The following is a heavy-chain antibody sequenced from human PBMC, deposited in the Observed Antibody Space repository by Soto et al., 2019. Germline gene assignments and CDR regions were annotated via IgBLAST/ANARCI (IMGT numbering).Heavy chain of an antibody. CDR1: GFTVSSNY. V-gene: IGHV3-53*01. J-gene: IGHJ1*01. CDR2: IYRGGST. CDR3: ARDRVESGYPEYFQH. D-gene: IGHD3-22*01. Sequence: EVQLVESGGGLIQPGGSLRLSCAASGFTVSSNYMSWVRQAPGKGLEWVSVIYRGGSTYYADSVKGRFTISRDNSKNTLYLQMNSLSAEDTAVYYCARDRVESGYPEYFQHWGQGTLVTVSS.